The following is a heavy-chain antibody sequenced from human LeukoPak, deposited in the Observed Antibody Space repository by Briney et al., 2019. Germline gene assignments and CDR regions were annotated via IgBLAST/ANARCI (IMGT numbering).Heavy chain of an antibody. D-gene: IGHD1-26*01. CDR2: INKDGSAT. Sequence: GGSLRLSCEASGFTFDAYAMHWVRQAPGKGLEWVSLINKDGSATYYADSVKGRFTISRDNSINSLYLQMNSLRSEDTALYYCATWAFYHSLDVWGQGTTVTVSS. V-gene: IGHV3-43*02. CDR3: ATWAFYHSLDV. J-gene: IGHJ6*02. CDR1: GFTFDAYA.